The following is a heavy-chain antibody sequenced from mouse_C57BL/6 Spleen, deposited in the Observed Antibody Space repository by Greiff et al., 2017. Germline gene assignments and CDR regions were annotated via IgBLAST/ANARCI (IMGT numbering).Heavy chain of an antibody. CDR2: INPNNGGT. Sequence: VQLQQSGPELVKPGASVKISCKASGYTFTDYYMNWVKQSHGKSLEWIGDINPNNGGTSYNQKFKGKATLTVDKSSSTAYMELRSLTSDDSAVCYCAIYGSSYYFDVWGTGTTVTVSS. CDR3: AIYGSSYYFDV. D-gene: IGHD1-1*01. J-gene: IGHJ1*03. V-gene: IGHV1-26*01. CDR1: GYTFTDYY.